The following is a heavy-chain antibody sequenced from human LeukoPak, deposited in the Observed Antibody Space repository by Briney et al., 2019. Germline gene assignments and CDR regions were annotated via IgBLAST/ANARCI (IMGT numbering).Heavy chain of an antibody. V-gene: IGHV1-2*02. CDR1: GYTFTGYY. D-gene: IGHD5-12*01. CDR3: ARSINPRENWFDP. Sequence: ASVKVSCKASGYTFTGYYMHWVRQAPGQGLEWMGWINPNSGGTKYAQKFQGRVTMTRDTSISTAYMELSRLRSDDTAVYYCARSINPRENWFDPWGQGTLVTVSS. J-gene: IGHJ5*02. CDR2: INPNSGGT.